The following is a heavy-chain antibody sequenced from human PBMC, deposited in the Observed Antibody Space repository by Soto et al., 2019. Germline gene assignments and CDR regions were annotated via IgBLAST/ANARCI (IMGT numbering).Heavy chain of an antibody. D-gene: IGHD2-15*01. CDR1: GFTFSSYG. CDR2: ISYDGSNK. Sequence: GSLRLSCAASGFTFSSYGMHWVRQAPGKGLEWVAVISYDGSNKYYADSVKGRFTISRDNSKNTLYLQMNSLRAEDTAVYYCAKDVRGGCSGGSSYSRNYYYGMDVWGQGTTVTVSS. CDR3: AKDVRGGCSGGSSYSRNYYYGMDV. V-gene: IGHV3-30*18. J-gene: IGHJ6*02.